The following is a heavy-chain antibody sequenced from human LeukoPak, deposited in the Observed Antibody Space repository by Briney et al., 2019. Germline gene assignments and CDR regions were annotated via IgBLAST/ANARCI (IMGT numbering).Heavy chain of an antibody. J-gene: IGHJ4*02. D-gene: IGHD2-8*02. CDR2: INHSGST. Sequence: SSETLSLTCAVYGGSFSGYYWSWIRQPPGKGLEWIGEINHSGSTNYNPSLKSRVTISVDTSKNQFSLKLSSVTAADTAVYYCAGDSTGLFFDYWGQGTLITVSS. CDR3: AGDSTGLFFDY. CDR1: GGSFSGYY. V-gene: IGHV4-34*01.